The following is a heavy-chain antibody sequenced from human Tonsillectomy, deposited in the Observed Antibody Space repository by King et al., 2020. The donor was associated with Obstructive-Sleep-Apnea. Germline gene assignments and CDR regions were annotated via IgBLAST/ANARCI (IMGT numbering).Heavy chain of an antibody. CDR3: ARGNGYVDY. J-gene: IGHJ4*02. D-gene: IGHD2-8*01. CDR1: GGSFSGYY. Sequence: VQLQQWGAGLLKPSETLSLTCAVYGGSFSGYYWSWIRQTPGKGLEWIGEINQSGSTNYNPSLKSRVTMSVDTSKNHFSLRLSSVTAADTAVYYCARGNGYVDYWGQGTLVTVSS. CDR2: INQSGST. V-gene: IGHV4-34*01.